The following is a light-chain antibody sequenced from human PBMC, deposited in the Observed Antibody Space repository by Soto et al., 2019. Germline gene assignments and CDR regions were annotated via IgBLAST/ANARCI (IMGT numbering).Light chain of an antibody. CDR2: NNN. J-gene: IGLJ3*02. CDR1: SSNIGSNT. CDR3: AAWDDSLNGRV. V-gene: IGLV1-44*01. Sequence: QSVVTQPPSASGTPGQRVTISCSGSSSNIGSNTVNWYQQVPGTAPKLLMYNNNERPSGVPDRFSGSKSGTSASLAISGLQSEDEADYYCAAWDDSLNGRVFGGGTKVTVL.